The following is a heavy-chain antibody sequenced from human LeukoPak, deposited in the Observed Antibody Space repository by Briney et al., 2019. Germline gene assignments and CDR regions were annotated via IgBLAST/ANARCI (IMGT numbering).Heavy chain of an antibody. CDR3: AKDGGFWSGYSGYYFDY. CDR1: GFTFSSYA. CDR2: ISGSGGST. Sequence: GGSLRLSCAASGFTFSSYAMSWVRQAPGKGLKWVSAISGSGGSTYYADSVKGRFTISRDNSKNTLYLQMNSLRAEDTAVYYCAKDGGFWSGYSGYYFDYWGQGTLVTVSS. D-gene: IGHD3-3*01. J-gene: IGHJ4*02. V-gene: IGHV3-23*01.